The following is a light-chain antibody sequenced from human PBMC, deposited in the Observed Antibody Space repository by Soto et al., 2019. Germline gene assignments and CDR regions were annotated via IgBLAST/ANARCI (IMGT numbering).Light chain of an antibody. CDR3: HKYNKAPT. J-gene: IGKJ4*01. CDR1: QAISSY. CDR2: ATS. Sequence: DIQLTQSPSSLSASVGDRVTITCRVSQAISSYLAWYQQIPGQVPELLIYATSTLQSGAPSRFSGSGSGTDFTLTFSSLQPEAVATYFFHKYNKAPTFGGGTKVEIK. V-gene: IGKV1-27*01.